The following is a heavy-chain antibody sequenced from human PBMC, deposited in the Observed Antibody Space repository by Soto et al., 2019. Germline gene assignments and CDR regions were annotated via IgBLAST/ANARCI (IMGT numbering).Heavy chain of an antibody. CDR3: ARPGCSSTSCFHFDY. D-gene: IGHD2-2*01. Sequence: ASVKVSFKASGYSFATYGFSWVRQAPGQGLECVGWISAHNGDTHYSQKFQGRVTLTTDTSTNTGYMELRSLTSDDTAMYFCARPGCSSTSCFHFDYWGQGSLVTVSS. J-gene: IGHJ4*02. CDR1: GYSFATYG. CDR2: ISAHNGDT. V-gene: IGHV1-18*04.